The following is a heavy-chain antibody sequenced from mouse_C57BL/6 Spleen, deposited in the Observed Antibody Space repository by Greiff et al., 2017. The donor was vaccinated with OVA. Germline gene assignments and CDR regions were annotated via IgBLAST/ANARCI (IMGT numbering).Heavy chain of an antibody. Sequence: QVQLQQPGAELVKPGASVKLSCRASGYTFPSSWMHWVKQRPGRGLGGIGRIDPNSGGTKYNEKFKSKATLTVDKPSSTAYMQLSSLTSEDSAVYYCAREEGSSGVYAMDYWGQGTSVTVSS. D-gene: IGHD1-1*01. CDR2: IDPNSGGT. V-gene: IGHV1-72*01. CDR1: GYTFPSSW. CDR3: AREEGSSGVYAMDY. J-gene: IGHJ4*01.